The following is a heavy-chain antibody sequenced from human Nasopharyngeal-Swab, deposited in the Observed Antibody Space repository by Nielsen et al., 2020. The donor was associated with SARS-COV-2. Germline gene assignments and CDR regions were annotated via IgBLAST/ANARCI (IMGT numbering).Heavy chain of an antibody. Sequence: VRQAPGKGLEWVANIKQDGSEKYYVGSVKGRFTISRDNAKNSLYLQMNSLRAEDTAVYYCARVGSIFGVVMGENFDYWGQGTLVTVSS. J-gene: IGHJ4*02. CDR3: ARVGSIFGVVMGENFDY. CDR2: IKQDGSEK. V-gene: IGHV3-7*01. D-gene: IGHD3-3*02.